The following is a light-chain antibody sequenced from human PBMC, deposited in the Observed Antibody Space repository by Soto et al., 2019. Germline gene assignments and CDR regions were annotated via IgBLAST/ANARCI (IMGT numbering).Light chain of an antibody. Sequence: DIQMTQSPSTLFASVGDRVTITCRASQSISSWLAWYQQKPGKAPKLLIYDASNLESGVPSRFSGSGSGTEFTLTISSLQPDDFATYYCQQYNSYWTFGQGTKV. CDR3: QQYNSYWT. CDR2: DAS. CDR1: QSISSW. J-gene: IGKJ1*01. V-gene: IGKV1-5*01.